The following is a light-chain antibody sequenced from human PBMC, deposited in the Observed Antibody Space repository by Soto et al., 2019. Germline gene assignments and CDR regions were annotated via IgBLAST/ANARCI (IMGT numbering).Light chain of an antibody. V-gene: IGLV4-60*01. CDR2: LEGSGSY. CDR3: ATRDTNVVV. J-gene: IGLJ2*01. Sequence: QSVLTQSSSASASLGYSVKLTCTLSSGHSTYIIVWHQQQPGKAPRYLMKLEGSGSYNKGSGIPDRFSVSSSGADRYLTISNLQLDDEDYYYCATRDTNVVVFGGGTKLTVL. CDR1: SGHSTYI.